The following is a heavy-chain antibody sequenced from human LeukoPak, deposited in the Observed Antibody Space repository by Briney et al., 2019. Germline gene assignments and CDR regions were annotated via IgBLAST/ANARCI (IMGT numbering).Heavy chain of an antibody. D-gene: IGHD6-13*01. J-gene: IGHJ4*02. CDR3: ARGRLSSSWYVGSDVLFDY. V-gene: IGHV3-7*01. CDR1: GFTFSSYW. CDR2: IKQDGSEK. Sequence: GGSLRLSCAASGFTFSSYWMSWVRQAPGKGLEWVANIKQDGSEKYYVDSVKGRFTISRDNAKNSLYLQMNSLRAEVTAVYYCARGRLSSSWYVGSDVLFDYWGQGTLVTVSS.